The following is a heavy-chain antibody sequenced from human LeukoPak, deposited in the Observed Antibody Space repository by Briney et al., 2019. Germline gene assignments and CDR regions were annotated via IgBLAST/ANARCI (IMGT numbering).Heavy chain of an antibody. V-gene: IGHV1-69*13. CDR3: ARAGEYYYDSSGHSYWYFDL. CDR1: GGTFSSYA. CDR2: IIPIFGTA. D-gene: IGHD3-22*01. Sequence: SVKVSCKASGGTFSSYAISWVRQAPGQGLEWMGGIIPIFGTANYAQKFQGRVTITADESTSTAYMELSSLRSEDTAVYYCARAGEYYYDSSGHSYWYFDLWGRGTLVTVSS. J-gene: IGHJ2*01.